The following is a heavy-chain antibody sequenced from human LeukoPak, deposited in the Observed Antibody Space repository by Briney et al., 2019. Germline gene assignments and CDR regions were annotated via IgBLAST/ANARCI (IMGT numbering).Heavy chain of an antibody. CDR3: ASYRGGPLS. CDR1: GGSISSSSYY. Sequence: SETLSLTCTVSGGSISSSSYYWGWIRQPPGKGLEWIGEINHSGSTNYNPSLKSRVTISVDTSKNQFSLKLSSVTAADTAVYYCASYRGGPLSWGQGTLVTVSS. D-gene: IGHD1-26*01. CDR2: INHSGST. V-gene: IGHV4-39*07. J-gene: IGHJ4*02.